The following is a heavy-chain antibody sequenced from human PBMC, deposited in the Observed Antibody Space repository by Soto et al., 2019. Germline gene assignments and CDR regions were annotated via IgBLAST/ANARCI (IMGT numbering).Heavy chain of an antibody. CDR3: AAFLSPAGSGYDLWYMDV. V-gene: IGHV1-58*02. D-gene: IGHD5-12*01. J-gene: IGHJ6*03. CDR1: GFTFTSSA. Sequence: SVTVSCKASGFTFTSSAMQWVRQARGQRLEWIGWIVVGSGNTNYAQKFQERVTITRDMSTSTAYMELSSLRSEDTAVYYCAAFLSPAGSGYDLWYMDVWGKGTTVTVSS. CDR2: IVVGSGNT.